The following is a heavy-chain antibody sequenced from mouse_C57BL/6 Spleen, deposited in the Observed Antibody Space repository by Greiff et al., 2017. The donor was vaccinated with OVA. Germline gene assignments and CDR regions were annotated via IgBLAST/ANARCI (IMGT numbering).Heavy chain of an antibody. CDR2: INPSNGGT. D-gene: IGHD3-2*02. J-gene: IGHJ1*03. CDR1: GYTFTSYW. CDR3: AREVSSGYYYWYFDV. V-gene: IGHV1-53*01. Sequence: VQLQQPGTELVKPGASVKLSCKASGYTFTSYWMHWVKQRPGQGLEWIGNINPSNGGTNYNEKFKSKATLTVDKSSSTAYMQLSSLTSEDSAVYYCAREVSSGYYYWYFDVWGTGTTVTVSS.